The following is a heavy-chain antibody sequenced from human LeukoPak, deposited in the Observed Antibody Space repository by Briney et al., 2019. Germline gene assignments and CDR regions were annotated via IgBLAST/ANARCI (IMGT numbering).Heavy chain of an antibody. CDR2: FDPEDGET. D-gene: IGHD6-19*01. J-gene: IGHJ6*02. V-gene: IGHV1-24*01. CDR1: GYTLTELS. CDR3: RGEQWLVYGMDV. Sequence: ASVKVSCKVSGYTLTELSMHWVRQAPREALEWMGGFDPEDGETIYAQKFQGRVTMTEDTSTDTAYMELSSLRSEDTAVYYCRGEQWLVYGMDVWGQGTTVTVSS.